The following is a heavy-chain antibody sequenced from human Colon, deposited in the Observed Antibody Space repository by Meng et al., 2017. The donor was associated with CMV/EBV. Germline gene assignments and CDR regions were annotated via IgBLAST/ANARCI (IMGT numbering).Heavy chain of an antibody. CDR3: ATGQDRYHY. D-gene: IGHD1-1*01. CDR2: ISGSGTRT. V-gene: IGHV3-23*01. CDR1: GFVFDSYA. Sequence: GGSLRLSCSASGFVFDSYAINWVRQAPGKGLEWVSIISGSGTRTNYADSVKGRVTISRDNSKNMVYLEMNSLRVEDTAVYYCATGQDRYHYWGQGTLVTVSS. J-gene: IGHJ4*02.